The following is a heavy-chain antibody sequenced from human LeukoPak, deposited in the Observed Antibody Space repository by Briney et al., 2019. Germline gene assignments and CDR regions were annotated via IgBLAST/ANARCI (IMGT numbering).Heavy chain of an antibody. CDR1: GYTFTSYG. J-gene: IGHJ4*02. CDR3: ARTLYYYDSSGYYDY. V-gene: IGHV1-18*01. Sequence: ASVKVSCTASGYTFTSYGISWVRQAPGQGLEWMGWISAYNGNTNYAQKLQGRVTMTTDTTTSTAYKELRSLRSDDTAVYYCARTLYYYDSSGYYDYWGQGTLVTVSS. CDR2: ISAYNGNT. D-gene: IGHD3-22*01.